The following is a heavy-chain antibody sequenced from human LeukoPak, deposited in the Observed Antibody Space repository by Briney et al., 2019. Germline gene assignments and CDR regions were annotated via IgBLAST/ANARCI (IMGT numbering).Heavy chain of an antibody. CDR1: VFTFSSYG. CDR2: IRYDGSNK. CDR3: AKDLGYCSSTSCFDY. J-gene: IGHJ4*02. Sequence: GGSLRLSCAASVFTFSSYGMHWVRQAPGKGLEWVAFIRYDGSNKYYADSVKGRFTISRDNSKNTLYLQMNSLRAEDTAVYYCAKDLGYCSSTSCFDYWGQGTLVTVSS. V-gene: IGHV3-30*02. D-gene: IGHD2-2*01.